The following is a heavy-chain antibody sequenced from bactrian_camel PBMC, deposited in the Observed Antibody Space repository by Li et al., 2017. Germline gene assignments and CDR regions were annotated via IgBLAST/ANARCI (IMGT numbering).Heavy chain of an antibody. V-gene: IGHV3S54*01. Sequence: QAHLEESGGGSVQPGGSLRLSCTASSVPRPLYCMGWFRQAPGKEREVVATISPTGSTSYDVNSVKGRFTISREMVNKVYLQMNSLEFEDSAMYYCAADRLCGNNWTFGQGTQVTVS. J-gene: IGHJ4*01. CDR1: SVPRPLYC. CDR2: ISPTGSTS. D-gene: IGHD8*01.